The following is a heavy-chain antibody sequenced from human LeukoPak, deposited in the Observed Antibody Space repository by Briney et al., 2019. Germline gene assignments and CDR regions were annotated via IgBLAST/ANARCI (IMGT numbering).Heavy chain of an antibody. CDR2: ISGSGGST. V-gene: IGHV3-23*01. D-gene: IGHD2-2*01. CDR3: ARAAATRYYFDY. J-gene: IGHJ4*02. CDR1: GFTFSSYA. Sequence: GGSLRLSCAASGFTFSSYAMSWVRQAPGKGLEWVSAISGSGGSTYYADSVKGRFTISRDSSKNTLYLQMNSLRAEDTAVYYYARAAATRYYFDYWGQGTLVTVSS.